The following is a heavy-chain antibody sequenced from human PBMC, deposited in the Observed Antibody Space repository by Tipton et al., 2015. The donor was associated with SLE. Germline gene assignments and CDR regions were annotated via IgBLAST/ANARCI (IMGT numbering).Heavy chain of an antibody. CDR3: ARGGATTVTAV. CDR1: GGSISSGSYY. D-gene: IGHD4-17*01. J-gene: IGHJ3*01. Sequence: TLSLTCTVSGGSISSGSYYWSWIRQPAGKGLEWIGHIYTSGSTNYNPSLKSRVTISVDTSKDQFSLKLSSVTAADTAVYYCARGGATTVTAVWGQGTMVTVSS. CDR2: IYTSGST. V-gene: IGHV4-61*09.